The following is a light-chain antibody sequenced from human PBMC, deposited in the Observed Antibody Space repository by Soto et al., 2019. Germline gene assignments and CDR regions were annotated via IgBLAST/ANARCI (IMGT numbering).Light chain of an antibody. V-gene: IGKV3-15*01. CDR2: GAS. CDR3: QQYNNWPELT. J-gene: IGKJ4*01. Sequence: EIVMTPSPVTLSVSPGERAALSRRASQSVASNLAWYQQKPGQAPRLLIYGASTRATGIPARFSGSGSGTEFTLTISSLQSEDFAVYYCQQYNNWPELTFGGGTKVDI. CDR1: QSVASN.